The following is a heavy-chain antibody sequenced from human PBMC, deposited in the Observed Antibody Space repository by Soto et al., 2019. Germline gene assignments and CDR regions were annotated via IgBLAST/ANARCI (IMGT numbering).Heavy chain of an antibody. CDR2: ISAYNGNT. V-gene: IGHV1-18*01. CDR1: GYAFASYA. Sequence: ASVKVSCKASGYAFASYAISRMRQAPGQGLEWMGWISAYNGNTNYAQKLQGRVTMTTDTSTSTAYMELRSLRSDDTAVYYCARDPPPPDYWGQGTLVTVSS. CDR3: ARDPPPPDY. J-gene: IGHJ4*02.